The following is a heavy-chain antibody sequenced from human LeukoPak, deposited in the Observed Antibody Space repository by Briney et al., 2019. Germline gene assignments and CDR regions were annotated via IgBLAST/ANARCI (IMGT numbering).Heavy chain of an antibody. Sequence: SETLSLTCTVSGGSISSYYWSWIRQPPGKGLEWIGYIYTSGSTNYNPSLKSRVTISVDTSKNQFPLKLSSVTAADTAVYYCARQEFGVVNDWGQGTLVTVSS. CDR2: IYTSGST. CDR1: GGSISSYY. CDR3: ARQEFGVVND. D-gene: IGHD3-3*01. V-gene: IGHV4-4*09. J-gene: IGHJ4*02.